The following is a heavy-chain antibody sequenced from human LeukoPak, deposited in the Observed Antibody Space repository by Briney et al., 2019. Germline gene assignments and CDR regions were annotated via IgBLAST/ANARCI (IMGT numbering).Heavy chain of an antibody. J-gene: IGHJ4*02. CDR1: GFTFSNAW. Sequence: SGGSLRLSCVVSGFTFSNAWISWVRQAPGKGLEWVGRIKSKTDGGTTDYAAPVKGRFTISRDDSKNTLYLQMNSLKTEDTAVYYWTTGLYDILTGYYEGTPVFDYGGQGTLVTVSS. D-gene: IGHD3-9*01. V-gene: IGHV3-15*01. CDR3: TTGLYDILTGYYEGTPVFDY. CDR2: IKSKTDGGTT.